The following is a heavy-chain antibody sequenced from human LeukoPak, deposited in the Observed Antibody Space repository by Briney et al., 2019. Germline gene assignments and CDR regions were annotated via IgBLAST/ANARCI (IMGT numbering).Heavy chain of an antibody. CDR1: GGSISSYY. J-gene: IGHJ3*02. Sequence: SETLSLTCTVSGGSISSYYWSWIRQPPGKGLEWIGYIYYSGSTNYNPSLKSRVTISVDTSKNQFSLKLSSVTAADTAVYYCASSDAADAFDIWGQGTMVTVSS. V-gene: IGHV4-59*08. CDR2: IYYSGST. CDR3: ASSDAADAFDI. D-gene: IGHD5-24*01.